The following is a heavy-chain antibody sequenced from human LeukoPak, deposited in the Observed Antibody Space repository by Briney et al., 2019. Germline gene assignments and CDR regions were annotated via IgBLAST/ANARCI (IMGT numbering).Heavy chain of an antibody. J-gene: IGHJ4*02. D-gene: IGHD3-3*01. V-gene: IGHV3-23*01. CDR1: GFAFSGYA. CDR3: ANLPPLWRGHSSYYFDY. Sequence: GGSLRLSCAASGFAFSGYAMSGVRQAPGGGLGWVSAISGSGGSTYYADSVKGRFTISRDNSKNTLYLQMNSLRAEDTAVYYCANLPPLWRGHSSYYFDYWGQGTLVTVSS. CDR2: ISGSGGST.